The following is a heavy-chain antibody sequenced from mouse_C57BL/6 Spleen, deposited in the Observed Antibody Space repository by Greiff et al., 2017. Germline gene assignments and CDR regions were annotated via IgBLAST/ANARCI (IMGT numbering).Heavy chain of an antibody. Sequence: EVQLQQSGPELVKPGASVKISCKASGYTFTDYYMNWVKQSHGKSLEWIGDINPNNGGTSYNQKFKGKATLTVDKSSSTAYMELRSLTSEDSAVYYCARGDGSSPYYAMDYWGQGTSVTVSS. CDR3: ARGDGSSPYYAMDY. CDR2: INPNNGGT. D-gene: IGHD1-1*01. J-gene: IGHJ4*01. V-gene: IGHV1-26*01. CDR1: GYTFTDYY.